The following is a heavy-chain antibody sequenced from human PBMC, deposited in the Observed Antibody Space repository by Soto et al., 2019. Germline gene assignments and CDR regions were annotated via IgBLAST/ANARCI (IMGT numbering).Heavy chain of an antibody. CDR1: GFTFGTYA. J-gene: IGHJ4*02. V-gene: IGHV3-23*01. CDR3: AKEMGYCFDY. Sequence: GGSLRLSCAASGFTFGTYAMSWVRQAPGRGLEWVSGISGRDLSTYYADSVKGRFTISRDNSKSTLYLQMNGLRAEDTAVYYCAKEMGYCFDYWGQGALVTVSS. CDR2: ISGRDLST.